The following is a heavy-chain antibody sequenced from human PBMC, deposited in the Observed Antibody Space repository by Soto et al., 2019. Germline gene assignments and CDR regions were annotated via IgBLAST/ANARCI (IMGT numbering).Heavy chain of an antibody. V-gene: IGHV2-70*11. D-gene: IGHD2-8*02. CDR3: ARARSRGLLALYYFDY. CDR1: GFSLSTSGMC. CDR2: IDWDDDK. Sequence: GSGPTLVNPTQTLTLTCTFSGFSLSTSGMCVSWIRQPPGKALEWLARIDWDDDKYYSTSLKTRLTISKDTSKNQVVLTMTNMDPVDTATYYCARARSRGLLALYYFDYWGQGTLVTVSS. J-gene: IGHJ4*02.